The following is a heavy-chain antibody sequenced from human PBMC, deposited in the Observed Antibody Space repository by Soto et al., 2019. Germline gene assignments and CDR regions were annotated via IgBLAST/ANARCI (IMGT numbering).Heavy chain of an antibody. CDR3: VREGRGSFDF. CDR1: GFIFTNYA. CDR2: IGGRGNSA. D-gene: IGHD5-12*01. V-gene: IGHV3-23*01. J-gene: IGHJ3*01. Sequence: GGSLRLSCAASGFIFTNYAMNWVRQAPGKGLEWVSVIGGRGNSAYYADSVQGRFTVSRDNSKNTLSLQMSSLTADDTAIYYCVREGRGSFDFWGRGTMVTVS.